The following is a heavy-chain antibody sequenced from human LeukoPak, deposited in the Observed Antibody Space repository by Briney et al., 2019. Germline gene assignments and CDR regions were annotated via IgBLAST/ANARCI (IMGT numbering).Heavy chain of an antibody. D-gene: IGHD5-24*01. CDR3: ARDRKEMATIDYYYYYMDV. J-gene: IGHJ6*03. Sequence: SETLSLTCTVSGGSISSYYWSWIRQPPGKGLEWIGYIYYSGSTNCNPSLKSRVTISVDTSKNQFSLKLSSVTAADTAVYYCARDRKEMATIDYYYYYMDVWGKGTTVTVSS. CDR2: IYYSGST. CDR1: GGSISSYY. V-gene: IGHV4-59*01.